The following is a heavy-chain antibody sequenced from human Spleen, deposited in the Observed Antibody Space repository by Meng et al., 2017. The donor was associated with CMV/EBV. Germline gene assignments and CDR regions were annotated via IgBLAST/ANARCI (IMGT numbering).Heavy chain of an antibody. D-gene: IGHD2-21*02. V-gene: IGHV4-39*07. CDR2: IYYRGGT. J-gene: IGHJ6*02. CDR3: ARDDFTAQGDYYYYAMDV. CDR1: GGSISSSTYY. Sequence: ESLKISCTVSGGSISSSTYYWGWIRQPPGKGLEWIGSIYYRGGTYYNPSLKSRVTMSVDTSMNHFSLNLSSVTAADTAVYYCARDDFTAQGDYYYYAMDVWGQGTAVTVSS.